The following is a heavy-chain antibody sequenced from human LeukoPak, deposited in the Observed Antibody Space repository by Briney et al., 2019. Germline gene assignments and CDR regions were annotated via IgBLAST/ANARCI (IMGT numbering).Heavy chain of an antibody. V-gene: IGHV1-2*04. D-gene: IGHD3-9*01. Sequence: ASVKVSCKASGYTFTGYYMHWVRQAPGQGLEWMGWINPNSGGTNYAQKFQGWVTMTRDTSISTAYMELSRLRSDDTAVYYCERGGLRYFDWLLYEGGYYFDYWGQGTLVTVSS. CDR1: GYTFTGYY. CDR3: ERGGLRYFDWLLYEGGYYFDY. J-gene: IGHJ4*02. CDR2: INPNSGGT.